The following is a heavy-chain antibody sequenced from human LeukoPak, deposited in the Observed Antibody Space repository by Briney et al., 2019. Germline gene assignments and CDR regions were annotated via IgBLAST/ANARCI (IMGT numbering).Heavy chain of an antibody. CDR1: GYTFTSYG. V-gene: IGHV1-18*01. CDR2: ISAYNGNT. Sequence: ASVKVSCKASGYTFTSYGISWVRQAPGQGLEWMGWISAYNGNTNYAQKLQGRVTMTTDTPTSTAYMELRSLRSDDTAVYYCARIELYYDFWSGQDYWGQGTLVTVSS. J-gene: IGHJ4*02. CDR3: ARIELYYDFWSGQDY. D-gene: IGHD3-3*01.